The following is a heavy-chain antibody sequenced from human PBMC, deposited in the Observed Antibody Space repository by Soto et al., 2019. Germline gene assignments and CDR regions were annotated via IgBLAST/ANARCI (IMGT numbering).Heavy chain of an antibody. Sequence: GGSLRLSCAASGFTFSSYSMNWVRQAPGKGLEWVSSISSSSSYIYYADSVKGRFTISRDNAKNSLYLQMNSLRAEDTAVYYCASRGYCSSTSCYNDAFDIWGQGTMVTVSS. CDR2: ISSSSSYI. D-gene: IGHD2-2*02. V-gene: IGHV3-21*01. J-gene: IGHJ3*02. CDR3: ASRGYCSSTSCYNDAFDI. CDR1: GFTFSSYS.